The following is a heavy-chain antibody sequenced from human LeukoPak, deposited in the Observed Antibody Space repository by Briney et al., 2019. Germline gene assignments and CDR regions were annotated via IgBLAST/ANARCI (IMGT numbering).Heavy chain of an antibody. CDR1: GFFFSNYW. Sequence: GSLRLSCAASGFFFSNYWMSWVRQPPGKGLEWIGSIYYSGSTYYNPSLKSRVTISVDTSKNQFSLKLSSVTAADTAVYYCARGQWLVLSYYMDVWGKGTTVTVSS. CDR3: ARGQWLVLSYYMDV. D-gene: IGHD6-19*01. CDR2: IYYSGST. V-gene: IGHV4-4*02. J-gene: IGHJ6*03.